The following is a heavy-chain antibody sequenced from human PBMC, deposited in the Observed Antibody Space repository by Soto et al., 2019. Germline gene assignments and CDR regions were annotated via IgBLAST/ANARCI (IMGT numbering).Heavy chain of an antibody. V-gene: IGHV1-69*02. CDR3: ASGPTTTRVYWFDP. CDR1: GGTFSSYT. Sequence: QVQLVQSGAEVKKPGSSVKVSCKASGGTFSSYTISWVRQAPGQGLEWMGRIIPILGIANYAQKFQGRVTITADKSTSTAYMELSSLRSEDMAVYYCASGPTTTRVYWFDPWGQGTLVTVSS. J-gene: IGHJ5*02. D-gene: IGHD3-10*01. CDR2: IIPILGIA.